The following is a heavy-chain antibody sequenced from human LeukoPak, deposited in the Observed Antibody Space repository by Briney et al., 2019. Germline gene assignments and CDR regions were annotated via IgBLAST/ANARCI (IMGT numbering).Heavy chain of an antibody. D-gene: IGHD5-12*01. Sequence: PSETLSLTCTVSGGSISSSSYYWGWIRQPPGKGLEWIGSIYYSGSTYYNPSLKSRVTISVDTSKNQFSLKLSSVTAADTAVYYCARDPPGVAPSGMDVWGQGTTVTVSS. CDR1: GGSISSSSYY. J-gene: IGHJ6*02. CDR2: IYYSGST. V-gene: IGHV4-39*07. CDR3: ARDPPGVAPSGMDV.